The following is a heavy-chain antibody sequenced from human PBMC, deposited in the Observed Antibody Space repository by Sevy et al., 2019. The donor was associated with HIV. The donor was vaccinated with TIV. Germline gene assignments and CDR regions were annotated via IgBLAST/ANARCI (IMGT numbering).Heavy chain of an antibody. V-gene: IGHV3-23*01. J-gene: IGHJ4*02. D-gene: IGHD6-6*01. CDR1: VFSLSNYA. CDR3: AKGRIPSIGTLGPFDS. Sequence: GGSLRLSCAASVFSLSNYAMSWVRQAPGKGLEWISTKTGSAGVTYYADSVKGRFTISRDNSKNTLFLQMNSLRAEDTALYYCAKGRIPSIGTLGPFDSWGQGTLVTVSS. CDR2: KTGSAGVT.